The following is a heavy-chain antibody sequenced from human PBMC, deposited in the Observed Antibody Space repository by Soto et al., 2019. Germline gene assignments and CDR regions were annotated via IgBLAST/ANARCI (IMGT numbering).Heavy chain of an antibody. V-gene: IGHV3-30-3*01. CDR3: ARDLSTALVLFDY. CDR1: GFTFSSYA. J-gene: IGHJ4*02. CDR2: IAHDGSNK. Sequence: PGGSLRLSCAASGFTFSSYAMHWVRQAPGKGLEWVAGIAHDGSNKHYGDSVKGRVTISRDNSKNTLYLQMNSLRAEDTAVYYCARDLSTALVLFDYWGQGTLVTVSS. D-gene: IGHD5-18*01.